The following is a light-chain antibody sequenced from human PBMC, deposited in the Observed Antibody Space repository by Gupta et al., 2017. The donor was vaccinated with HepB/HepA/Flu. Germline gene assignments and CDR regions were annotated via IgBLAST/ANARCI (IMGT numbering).Light chain of an antibody. CDR1: QSINNR. Sequence: DVQVTQSPSTLSASVGDRVTITCRASQSINNRLAWYQQKPGKAPKLLIYEASSVESGVPSRFSGSGSGTDFTLTISILHPDDFATYYCQQDNDYSWTFGQGTRLEIK. J-gene: IGKJ1*01. CDR3: QQDNDYSWT. V-gene: IGKV1-5*03. CDR2: EAS.